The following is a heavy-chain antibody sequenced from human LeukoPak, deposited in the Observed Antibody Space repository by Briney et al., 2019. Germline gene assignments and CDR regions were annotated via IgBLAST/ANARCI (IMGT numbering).Heavy chain of an antibody. CDR2: IYPRDGST. CDR3: ARHIVVVPAATGSRNYYYYGMDV. Sequence: ASVKVSCKASGYTFTSNYIHWVRQAPGQGLEWMGMIYPRDGSTNYAQKLQGRVTMTTDTSTSTAYMELRSLRSDDTAVYYCARHIVVVPAATGSRNYYYYGMDVWGQGTTVTVSS. J-gene: IGHJ6*02. CDR1: GYTFTSNY. D-gene: IGHD2-2*01. V-gene: IGHV1-46*01.